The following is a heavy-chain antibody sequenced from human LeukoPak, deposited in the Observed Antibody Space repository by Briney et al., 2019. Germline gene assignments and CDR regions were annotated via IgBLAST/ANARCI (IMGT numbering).Heavy chain of an antibody. Sequence: GGSLRLSCAASGFTFRSYAMGWVRQAPGKGLEWVSAISGSGGSTYYADSVKGRFTISRDNSKNTLYLQMNSLRAEDTAVYYCAEDQRGYGGKNFGYWGQGTLVTVSS. D-gene: IGHD4-23*01. V-gene: IGHV3-23*01. J-gene: IGHJ4*02. CDR2: ISGSGGST. CDR3: AEDQRGYGGKNFGY. CDR1: GFTFRSYA.